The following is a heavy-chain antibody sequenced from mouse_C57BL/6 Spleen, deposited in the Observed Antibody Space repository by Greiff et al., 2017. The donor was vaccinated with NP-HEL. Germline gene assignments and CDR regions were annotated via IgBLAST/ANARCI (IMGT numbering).Heavy chain of an antibody. CDR3: ARLGGGNYVYFDY. Sequence: EVQLVESGGDLVKPGGSLKLSCAASGFTFSSYGMSWVRQTPDKRLEWVATISSGGSYTYYPDSVKGRFTISRDNAKNTLYLQMSSLKSEDTAMYYCARLGGGNYVYFDYWGQGTTLTVSS. CDR1: GFTFSSYG. D-gene: IGHD2-1*01. V-gene: IGHV5-6*01. CDR2: ISSGGSYT. J-gene: IGHJ2*01.